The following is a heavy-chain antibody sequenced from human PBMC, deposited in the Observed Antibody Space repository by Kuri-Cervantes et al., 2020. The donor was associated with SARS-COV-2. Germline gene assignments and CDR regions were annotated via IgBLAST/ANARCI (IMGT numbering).Heavy chain of an antibody. CDR1: GGSISSYY. Sequence: SETLSLTCTVSGGSISSYYWSWIRQPPGKGLEWIGYIYYSGSTNYNPSLKSRVTISVDTSKNQFSLKLSSVTAADTAVYYCAREGGYRWFDPWGQGTQV. CDR3: AREGGYRWFDP. CDR2: IYYSGST. V-gene: IGHV4-59*01. D-gene: IGHD5-12*01. J-gene: IGHJ5*02.